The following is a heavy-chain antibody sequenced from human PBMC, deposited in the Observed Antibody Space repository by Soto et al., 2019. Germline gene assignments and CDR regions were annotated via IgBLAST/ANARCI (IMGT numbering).Heavy chain of an antibody. CDR3: ARVLGYNSSWWRHTAFDI. Sequence: AASVKVSCKTSGYTFTNYGISWVRQAPGQGLEWMGWISAHTGNTNYAQKFQGRVTMTTDTSTSTAYMELMSLRSDDTAVYYCARVLGYNSSWWRHTAFDIWGQGTMVTVSS. CDR1: GYTFTNYG. CDR2: ISAHTGNT. D-gene: IGHD6-13*01. J-gene: IGHJ3*02. V-gene: IGHV1-18*01.